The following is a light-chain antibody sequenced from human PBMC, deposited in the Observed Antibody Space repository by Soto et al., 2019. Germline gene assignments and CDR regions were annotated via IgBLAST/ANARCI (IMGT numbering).Light chain of an antibody. Sequence: DVPLTQSPSSLSASVGDRVTITCRASQGISNYLAWYQQKPGKVPKLLIYGASTLQSGVPSRCSGSGAGTDFTLTISGLQPEDVATYYCQKYNSAPPLFGGGTRVEIK. CDR2: GAS. J-gene: IGKJ4*01. CDR3: QKYNSAPPL. CDR1: QGISNY. V-gene: IGKV1-27*01.